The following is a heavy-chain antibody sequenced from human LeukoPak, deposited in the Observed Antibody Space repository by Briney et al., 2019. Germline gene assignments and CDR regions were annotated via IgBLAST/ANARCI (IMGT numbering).Heavy chain of an antibody. D-gene: IGHD6-13*01. V-gene: IGHV1-2*02. CDR1: GYTFTGYY. CDR2: INPNSGGT. CDR3: ARESVAAAGTTRFDP. Sequence: ASVKVSCKASGYTFTGYYMHWVRQAPGQGLEWMGLINPNSGGTNYSQKFQGRVTMTRYTSISTAYMELSRLRSDDTAMYYCARESVAAAGTTRFDPWGQGTLVTVSS. J-gene: IGHJ5*02.